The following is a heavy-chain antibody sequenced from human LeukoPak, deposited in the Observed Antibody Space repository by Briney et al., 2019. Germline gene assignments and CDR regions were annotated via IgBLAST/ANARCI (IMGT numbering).Heavy chain of an antibody. CDR1: GFTFSSYG. Sequence: HPGGSLRLSCAASGFTFSSYGMHWVRQAPGKGLEWVAFIRYDGSNKYYADSVKGRFTISRDNSKNTLYLQMNSLRAEDTAVYYCAKDLGNYYDGSGRLDAFDIWGQGTMVTVSS. J-gene: IGHJ3*02. CDR2: IRYDGSNK. D-gene: IGHD3-22*01. CDR3: AKDLGNYYDGSGRLDAFDI. V-gene: IGHV3-30*02.